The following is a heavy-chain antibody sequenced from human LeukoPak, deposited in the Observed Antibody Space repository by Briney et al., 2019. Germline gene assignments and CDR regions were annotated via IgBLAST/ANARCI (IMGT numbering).Heavy chain of an antibody. CDR1: SGSINSYH. Sequence: PSETLSLTCTVSSGSINSYHWGWVRQPAGRGLEWIGRIYTTGKTDYNPSLKSRLTMSVDTSKRQFSLNLRSVTAADTAIYYCARHGYTASHYFLDFWSQGTLVTVSS. CDR3: ARHGYTASHYFLDF. CDR2: IYTTGKT. V-gene: IGHV4-4*07. J-gene: IGHJ4*02. D-gene: IGHD3-16*01.